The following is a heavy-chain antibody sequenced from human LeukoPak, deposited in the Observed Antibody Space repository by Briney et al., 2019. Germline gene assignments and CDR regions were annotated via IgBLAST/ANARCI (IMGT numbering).Heavy chain of an antibody. CDR2: ISAYNGNT. J-gene: IGHJ4*02. D-gene: IGHD6-19*01. CDR1: GYTFTSYG. CDR3: ATSRSGWYYFDY. Sequence: GASVKVSCKASGYTFTSYGISWVRQAPGQGLEWMGWISAYNGNTNYAQKLHGRDTMTTDTSTSTAYMEVRSLRSDDTAVYYCATSRSGWYYFDYWGQGTLVTVSS. V-gene: IGHV1-18*04.